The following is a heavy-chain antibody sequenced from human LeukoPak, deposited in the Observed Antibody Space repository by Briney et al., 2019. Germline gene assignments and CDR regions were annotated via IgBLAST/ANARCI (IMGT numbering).Heavy chain of an antibody. D-gene: IGHD1-26*01. CDR1: GFTVSSNY. V-gene: IGHV3-53*01. CDR3: ARAGGSYSPYYYYMDV. Sequence: GGSLRLSCAASGFTVSSNYMSWVRQAPGKGLEWVSIIYSGGSTFYADSVKGRFTISRDNSKNTLYLQMNSLRAEDTAVYYCARAGGSYSPYYYYMDVWGKGTTVTVSS. J-gene: IGHJ6*03. CDR2: IYSGGST.